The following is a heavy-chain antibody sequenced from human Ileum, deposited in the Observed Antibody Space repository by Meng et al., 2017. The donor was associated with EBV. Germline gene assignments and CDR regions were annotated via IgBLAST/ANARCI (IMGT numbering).Heavy chain of an antibody. Sequence: QGQLNQWGAGCLKPWESLSLTCAVYGGSFSGYYWSWIRQPPGKGLEWIGEINHSGSTNYNPSLKSRVTISVDTSKNQFSLKLSSVTAADTAVYYCARGRGYGDYGSLYWGQGTLVTVSS. CDR3: ARGRGYGDYGSLY. D-gene: IGHD4-17*01. V-gene: IGHV4-34*01. CDR2: INHSGST. CDR1: GGSFSGYY. J-gene: IGHJ4*02.